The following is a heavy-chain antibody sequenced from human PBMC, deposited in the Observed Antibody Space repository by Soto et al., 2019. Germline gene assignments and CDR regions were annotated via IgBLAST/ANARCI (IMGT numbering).Heavy chain of an antibody. CDR1: GFSLSTSGVG. Sequence: QITLKESGPTLLKPTQTLTLTCTFSGFSLSTSGVGVCWIRQPTGTALECLALFYWDDEKRYSPSLKSRLTITSDISKNQVVLTRANMYPVDTPTYYCAHQQPTPCYYYYGMDVWRQGTTVTASS. CDR2: FYWDDEK. J-gene: IGHJ6*02. V-gene: IGHV2-5*02. D-gene: IGHD6-13*01. CDR3: AHQQPTPCYYYYGMDV.